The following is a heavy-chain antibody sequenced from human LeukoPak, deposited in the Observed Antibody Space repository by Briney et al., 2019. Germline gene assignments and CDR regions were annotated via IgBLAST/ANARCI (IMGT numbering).Heavy chain of an antibody. CDR1: GFIFSNYW. CDR3: VRDFRSADY. V-gene: IGHV3-74*01. J-gene: IGHJ4*02. Sequence: PGGSLRLSCAASGFIFSNYWMHWVRQTPTKGLVWVSRINNDGSSTVYADSVKGRFTISRDNAKNMVFLQMNSLRADDTAVYYCVRDFRSADYWGQGILVTVSS. CDR2: INNDGSST.